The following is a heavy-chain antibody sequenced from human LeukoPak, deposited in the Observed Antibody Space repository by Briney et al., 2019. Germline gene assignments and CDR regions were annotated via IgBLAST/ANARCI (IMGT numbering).Heavy chain of an antibody. D-gene: IGHD6-19*01. CDR1: GGSISSSSYY. CDR3: ARHAAYRQWLGPLDY. V-gene: IGHV4-39*01. J-gene: IGHJ4*02. CDR2: IYYSGST. Sequence: KTSETLCLTCTVSGGSISSSSYYWGWIRQPPGKGLEWIGSIYYSGSTYYNPSLKSRVTISVDTSKNQFSLKLSSVTAADTAVYYCARHAAYRQWLGPLDYWGQGTLVPVSS.